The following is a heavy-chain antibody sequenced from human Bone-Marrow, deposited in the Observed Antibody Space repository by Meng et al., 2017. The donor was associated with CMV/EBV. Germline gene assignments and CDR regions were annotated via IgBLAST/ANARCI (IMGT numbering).Heavy chain of an antibody. CDR2: ISAYNGNT. CDR3: ARAVGSGSYGWFDP. J-gene: IGHJ5*02. D-gene: IGHD3-10*01. V-gene: IGHV1-18*01. CDR1: GGTFSSYA. Sequence: QVQVGQSGAEVKKPGSSVKVSCKASGGTFSSYAISWVRQAPGQGLEWMGWISAYNGNTNYAQKLQGRVTMTTDTSTSTAYMELRSLRSDDTAVYYCARAVGSGSYGWFDPWGQGTLVTVSS.